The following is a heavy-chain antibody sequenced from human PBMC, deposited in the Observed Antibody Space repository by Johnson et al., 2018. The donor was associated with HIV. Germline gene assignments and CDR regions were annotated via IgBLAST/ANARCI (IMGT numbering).Heavy chain of an antibody. Sequence: VQLVESGGGVVQPGRSLRLSCAASGFTFSSYAMHWVRQAPGKGLEWVTFIRFNGSHKYYADSVKGRFTISRDKNTLYLQMNSLRAEGTAVYYCTTDQLQQLVHDAFDIWGQGTMVTVSS. CDR3: TTDQLQQLVHDAFDI. D-gene: IGHD6-13*01. V-gene: IGHV3-30*04. J-gene: IGHJ3*02. CDR1: GFTFSSYA. CDR2: IRFNGSHK.